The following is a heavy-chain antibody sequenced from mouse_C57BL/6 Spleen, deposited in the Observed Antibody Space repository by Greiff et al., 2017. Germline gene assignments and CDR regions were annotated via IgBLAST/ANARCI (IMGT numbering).Heavy chain of an antibody. CDR2: ISSGSSTI. Sequence: EVKLVESGGGLVKPGGSLKLSCAASGFTFSDYGMHWVRQAPEKGRAWVAYISSGSSTIYYADTVKGRFPISRDNAKNTLFLQMTSLRSEDTAMYYCARGGSSGFDYWGQGTLVTVSA. CDR1: GFTFSDYG. V-gene: IGHV5-17*01. J-gene: IGHJ3*01. D-gene: IGHD1-1*01. CDR3: ARGGSSGFDY.